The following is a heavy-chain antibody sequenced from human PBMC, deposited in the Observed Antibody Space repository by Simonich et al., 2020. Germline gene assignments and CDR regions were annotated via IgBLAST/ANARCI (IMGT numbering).Heavy chain of an antibody. CDR3: ARGRGGMSRGYVDY. Sequence: QVQLVQSGAEVTKPVASVKVSCKASGYTFTSYDINWVRQATGQGLEWMGRMNPNRGNTSYEKKFQGRVTITRNTSISTANMELSSLRSEDTAVYYCARGRGGMSRGYVDYWGQGTLVTVSS. J-gene: IGHJ4*02. CDR2: MNPNRGNT. D-gene: IGHD2-15*01. CDR1: GYTFTSYD. V-gene: IGHV1-8*03.